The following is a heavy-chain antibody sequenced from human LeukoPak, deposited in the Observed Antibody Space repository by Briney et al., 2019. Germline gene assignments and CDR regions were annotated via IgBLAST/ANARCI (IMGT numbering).Heavy chain of an antibody. Sequence: SVKVSCKASGGTLSSYAISWVRQAPGQGLEWMGGINPIFGTANYAQKFQGRVTITADESTSTAYMELSSLRSEDTAVYYCARGGSSGWLSYFDYWGQGTLVTVSS. V-gene: IGHV1-69*13. J-gene: IGHJ4*02. CDR1: GGTLSSYA. D-gene: IGHD6-19*01. CDR2: INPIFGTA. CDR3: ARGGSSGWLSYFDY.